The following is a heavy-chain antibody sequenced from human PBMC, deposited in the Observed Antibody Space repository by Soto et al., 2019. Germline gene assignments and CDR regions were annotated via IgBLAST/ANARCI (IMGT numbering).Heavy chain of an antibody. Sequence: KPSETLSLTCTVSGGSISSGGYYWSWIRQHPGKGLEWIGYIYYSGSTYYNPSLKSRVTISVDTSKNQFSLKLNSVTAADTAVYYCARDDRYGSGSYRGMDVWGQGTTVTVSS. D-gene: IGHD3-10*01. V-gene: IGHV4-31*03. J-gene: IGHJ6*02. CDR3: ARDDRYGSGSYRGMDV. CDR2: IYYSGST. CDR1: GGSISSGGYY.